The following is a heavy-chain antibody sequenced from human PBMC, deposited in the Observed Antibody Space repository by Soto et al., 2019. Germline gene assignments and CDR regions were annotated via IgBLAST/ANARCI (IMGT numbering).Heavy chain of an antibody. D-gene: IGHD6-6*01. CDR3: ASGSSSGDY. J-gene: IGHJ4*02. V-gene: IGHV4-34*01. CDR1: GGSFSGYY. Sequence: PSETLSLTCAVYGGSFSGYYWSWIRQPPGKGLEWIGEINHSGSTNYNPSLKSRVTISVDTSKNQFSLKLSSVTAADTAVYYCASGSSSGDYWGQGTLVTVS. CDR2: INHSGST.